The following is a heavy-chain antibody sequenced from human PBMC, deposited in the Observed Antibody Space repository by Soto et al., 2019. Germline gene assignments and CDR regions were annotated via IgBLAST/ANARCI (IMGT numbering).Heavy chain of an antibody. CDR2: LYSGGST. J-gene: IGHJ3*02. Sequence: EVQLVETGGGLIQPGGSLRLSCAASGLTVSSNYMNWVRKAPGKGLEWVSGLYSGGSTHYAGSVKGRFIISRNNSKNTLYLPMKGLRVEDTAVYYCSRQRPGDEGDGFDIWGHGTRVLVSS. CDR1: GLTVSSNY. D-gene: IGHD6-25*01. V-gene: IGHV3-53*02. CDR3: SRQRPGDEGDGFDI.